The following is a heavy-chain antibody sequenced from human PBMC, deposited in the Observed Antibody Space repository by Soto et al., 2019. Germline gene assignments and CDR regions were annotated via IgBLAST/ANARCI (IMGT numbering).Heavy chain of an antibody. CDR3: ARDDPLLYYDFWSGYPPPTFDP. D-gene: IGHD3-3*01. J-gene: IGHJ5*02. CDR2: IYYSGST. CDR1: GGSVSSGSYY. Sequence: PSETLSLTCTVSGGSVSSGSYYWSWIRQPPGKGLEWIGYIYYSGSTNYNPSLKSRVTISVDTSKNQFSLKLSSVTAADTAVYYCARDDPLLYYDFWSGYPPPTFDPWGQEPWSPSPQ. V-gene: IGHV4-61*01.